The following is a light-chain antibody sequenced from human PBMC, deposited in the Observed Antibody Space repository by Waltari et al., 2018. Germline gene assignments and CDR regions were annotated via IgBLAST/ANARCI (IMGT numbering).Light chain of an antibody. V-gene: IGKV1-17*01. CDR1: QGINNY. CDR3: LQYNSAPYS. Sequence: DIQMTQSPSSLSASVGDRVTITCRASQGINNYLNWYQQKPGKAPKRLIYDASNLQSEVPSRFSGSGSGTVFTLTISSLQPEDFATYYCLQYNSAPYSFGQGTKVEIK. J-gene: IGKJ2*03. CDR2: DAS.